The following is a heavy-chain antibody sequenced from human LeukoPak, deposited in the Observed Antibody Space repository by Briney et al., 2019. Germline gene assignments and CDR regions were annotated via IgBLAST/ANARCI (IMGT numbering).Heavy chain of an antibody. J-gene: IGHJ4*02. CDR2: ISYDGSNK. Sequence: GRSLRLSCAASGFTFSSYAIHWVRQAPGKGLGWVAVISYDGSNKYYAEYVKGRFTISRDNSKNTLYLQMNSLRAEDTAVYYCARDAFSSSSSSFPLDYWGQGTLVTASS. D-gene: IGHD6-6*01. V-gene: IGHV3-30-3*01. CDR1: GFTFSSYA. CDR3: ARDAFSSSSSSFPLDY.